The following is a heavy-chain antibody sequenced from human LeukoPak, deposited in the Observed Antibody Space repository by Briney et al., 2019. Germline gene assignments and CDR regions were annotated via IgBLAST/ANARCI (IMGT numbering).Heavy chain of an antibody. D-gene: IGHD3-10*01. V-gene: IGHV4-34*01. CDR2: IHHSGGT. CDR1: GESMIGHY. Sequence: SETLSLTCAVYGESMIGHYWTWIRQPPGKRLEWIGEIHHSGGTNSNPSLKNRLTMSMDMSKNQFSLNLKSVTAADTAVYSCAKATASGSGRAYDHWAQGNLVPVSS. CDR3: AKATASGSGRAYDH. J-gene: IGHJ4*02.